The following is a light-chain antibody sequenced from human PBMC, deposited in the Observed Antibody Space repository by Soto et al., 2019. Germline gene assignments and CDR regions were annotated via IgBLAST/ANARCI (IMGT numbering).Light chain of an antibody. CDR2: RNN. V-gene: IGLV1-47*01. Sequence: QSVLTQPPSASGTXXXRVXXXCSGSSSDIGSNYVYWYQQLPGTAPKLLIYRNNQRPSGVPDRFSGSKSGTSASLAISGLRSEDEADYYCAAWEDSLSGPYVFGSGTKLTVL. CDR3: AAWEDSLSGPYV. J-gene: IGLJ1*01. CDR1: SSDIGSNY.